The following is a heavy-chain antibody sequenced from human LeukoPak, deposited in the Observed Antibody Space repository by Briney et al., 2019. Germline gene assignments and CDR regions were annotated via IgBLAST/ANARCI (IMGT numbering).Heavy chain of an antibody. CDR2: IYYSGTT. J-gene: IGHJ4*02. Sequence: SQTLSLTCTVSGGPISTDGYYWSWIRQHPGTGLTWIGYIYYSGTTYYNPSLRSRVTISVDTSRNQFSLKPTSVTAADTAMYYCARATYSGPDYWGQGTLVTVSS. V-gene: IGHV4-31*03. D-gene: IGHD5-12*01. CDR3: ARATYSGPDY. CDR1: GGPISTDGYY.